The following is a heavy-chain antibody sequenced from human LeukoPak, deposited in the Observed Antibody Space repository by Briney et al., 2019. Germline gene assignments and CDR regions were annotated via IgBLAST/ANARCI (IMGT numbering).Heavy chain of an antibody. Sequence: PSETLSLTCAVYGGSFSGYYWSWIRQPPGKGLEWIGEINHSGSTNYNPSLKSRATISVDTSKNQFSLKLSSVTAADTAVYHCARGAAMILAYWGQGTLVTVSS. V-gene: IGHV4-34*01. J-gene: IGHJ4*02. CDR1: GGSFSGYY. D-gene: IGHD3-22*01. CDR2: INHSGST. CDR3: ARGAAMILAY.